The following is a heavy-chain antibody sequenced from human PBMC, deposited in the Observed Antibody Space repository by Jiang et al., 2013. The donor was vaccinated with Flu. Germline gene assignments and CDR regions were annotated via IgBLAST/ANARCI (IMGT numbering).Heavy chain of an antibody. V-gene: IGHV3-11*04. Sequence: TFSDYYMSWIRQAPGKGLEWVSYISSSGSTIYYADSVKGRFTISRDNAKNSLYLQMNSLRAEDTAVYYCARDLHIYGDYSCGYWGQGTLVTVSS. D-gene: IGHD4-17*01. CDR2: ISSSGSTI. CDR1: TFSDYY. J-gene: IGHJ4*02. CDR3: ARDLHIYGDYSCGY.